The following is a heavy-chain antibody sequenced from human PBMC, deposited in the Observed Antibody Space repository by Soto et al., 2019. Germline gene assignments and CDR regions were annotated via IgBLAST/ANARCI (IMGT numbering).Heavy chain of an antibody. Sequence: ASVKVSCKASGYTFTSYGISWVRQAPGQGLEWMGWISAYNGNTNYAQKLQGRVTMTTDTSTSTAYMELRSLRSDDTAVYYCARRYGSIAVASPSVYYFDYWGQGTLVTVS. V-gene: IGHV1-18*01. CDR1: GYTFTSYG. J-gene: IGHJ4*02. D-gene: IGHD6-19*01. CDR3: ARRYGSIAVASPSVYYFDY. CDR2: ISAYNGNT.